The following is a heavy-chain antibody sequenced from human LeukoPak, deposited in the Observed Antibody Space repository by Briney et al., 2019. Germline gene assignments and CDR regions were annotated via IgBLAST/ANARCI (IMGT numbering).Heavy chain of an antibody. D-gene: IGHD5-24*01. V-gene: IGHV4-34*01. CDR2: INHSGST. CDR1: GGSFSGYY. Sequence: PSETLSLTCAVYGGSFSGYYWSWIRQPPGKGLEWIGEINHSGSTNYNPSLKSRITISVDTSKNQFSLKLSSVTAADTAVYYCARDRSRSGDGYWGQGTLVTVSS. J-gene: IGHJ4*02. CDR3: ARDRSRSGDGY.